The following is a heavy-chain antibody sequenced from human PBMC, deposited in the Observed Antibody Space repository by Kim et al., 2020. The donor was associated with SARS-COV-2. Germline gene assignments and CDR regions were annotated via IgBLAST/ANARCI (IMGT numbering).Heavy chain of an antibody. CDR1: GFTFSSYA. CDR3: AKTPSSSWYSTNYYFDY. V-gene: IGHV3-23*01. D-gene: IGHD6-13*01. Sequence: GGSLRLSCAASGFTFSSYAMSWVRQAPGKGLEWVSAISGSGGSTYYADSVKGRFTISRDNSKNTLYLQMNSLRAEDTAVYYCAKTPSSSWYSTNYYFDYWGQGTLVTVSS. J-gene: IGHJ4*02. CDR2: ISGSGGST.